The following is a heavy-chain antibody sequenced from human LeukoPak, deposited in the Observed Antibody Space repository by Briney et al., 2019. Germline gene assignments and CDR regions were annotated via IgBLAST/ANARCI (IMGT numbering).Heavy chain of an antibody. CDR2: ISAYNGNT. Sequence: ASVKVSCKASGYTFTSYGFNWVRQAPGQGLEWMGWISAYNGNTNYAQKLQGRVTMTTDTSTSTAYMELRSLRSDDTAVYYCARDLHNWNDSAFDIWGQGTMVTVSS. V-gene: IGHV1-18*01. D-gene: IGHD1-1*01. J-gene: IGHJ3*02. CDR1: GYTFTSYG. CDR3: ARDLHNWNDSAFDI.